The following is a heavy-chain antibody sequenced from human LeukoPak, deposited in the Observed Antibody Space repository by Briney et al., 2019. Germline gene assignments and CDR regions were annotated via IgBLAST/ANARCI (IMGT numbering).Heavy chain of an antibody. D-gene: IGHD2-15*01. CDR3: TSSGPFGTVVVVADTLRWGVYHFEY. V-gene: IGHV6-1*01. J-gene: IGHJ4*02. CDR2: TYYRTKWYN. Sequence: SQTLSLTCAISGDSVSSSSAAWNWIRQSPLRGLEWLGRTYYRTKWYNDYAVSVKITIDPDTSKNQFSLHLNSVTPEDTPGYHCTSSGPFGTVVVVADTLRWGVYHFEYRGQGTLVPVSS. CDR1: GDSVSSSSAA.